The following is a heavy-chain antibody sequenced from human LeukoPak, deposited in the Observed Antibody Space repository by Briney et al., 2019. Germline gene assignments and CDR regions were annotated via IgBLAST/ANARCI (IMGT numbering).Heavy chain of an antibody. D-gene: IGHD6-13*01. CDR1: GDSISSYY. J-gene: IGHJ4*02. Sequence: SETLSLTCTVSGDSISSYYWSWIRQPPGKKLEWIGYIYNTGSTGYNPSLKSRVTISVDTSKNQFSLKVTSVTAADTAVYYCARGSSSWSPDFDYWGQGTLVTVSS. CDR3: ARGSSSWSPDFDY. CDR2: IYNTGST. V-gene: IGHV4-59*01.